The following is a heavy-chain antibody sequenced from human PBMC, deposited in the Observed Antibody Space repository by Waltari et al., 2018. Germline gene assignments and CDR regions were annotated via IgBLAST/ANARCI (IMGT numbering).Heavy chain of an antibody. V-gene: IGHV3-23*01. CDR3: AKPHLGELSLYDY. D-gene: IGHD3-16*02. J-gene: IGHJ4*02. Sequence: EVQLLESGGGLVQPGGSLRLSCAASGFTFSSYAMSWVRQAPGKGREWVSAISGSGCSTYYADSVKGRFTISRDNSKNTLFLQMNSLRAEDTAVYYCAKPHLGELSLYDYWGQGTLVTVSS. CDR1: GFTFSSYA. CDR2: ISGSGCST.